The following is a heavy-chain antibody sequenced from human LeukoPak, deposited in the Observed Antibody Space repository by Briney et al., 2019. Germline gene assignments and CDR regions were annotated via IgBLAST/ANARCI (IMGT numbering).Heavy chain of an antibody. J-gene: IGHJ6*03. CDR1: GFTFSRYS. CDR3: AKQGGYYYYYMDV. V-gene: IGHV3-21*04. D-gene: IGHD2-15*01. Sequence: PGGSLRLSCAASGFTFSRYSMNWVRQAPGKGLEWVSSFVISSGYIHYADSVKGRFTISRDNSKNTLYLQMNSLRAEDTAVYYCAKQGGYYYYYMDVWGKGTTVTVSS. CDR2: FVISSGYI.